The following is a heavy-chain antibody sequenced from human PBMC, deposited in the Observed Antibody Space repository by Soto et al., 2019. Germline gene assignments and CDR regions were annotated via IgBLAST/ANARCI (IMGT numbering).Heavy chain of an antibody. CDR3: ARDFKESQYYYYSMDF. CDR2: ISSGGEYT. V-gene: IGHV3-21*06. Sequence: EVQLVESGGGLVKPGGSLRLSCVVSGFTFSSYSMNWVRQAPGKGLEWVSSISSGGEYTYYADSVKGRFTISRDNAKNSVYPQMNSLTAEDTALYYCARDFKESQYYYYSMDFWGKGTTVTVSS. D-gene: IGHD3-10*01. CDR1: GFTFSSYS. J-gene: IGHJ6*04.